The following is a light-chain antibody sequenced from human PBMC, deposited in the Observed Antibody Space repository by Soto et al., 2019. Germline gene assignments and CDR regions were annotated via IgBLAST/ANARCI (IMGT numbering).Light chain of an antibody. J-gene: IGKJ1*01. CDR3: QQCYMGWT. V-gene: IGKV1-5*01. CDR1: QSIGRF. CDR2: DAS. Sequence: DIKMTQSPSTLSASVGDRVTITCRASQSIGRFLAWYQHQPGKAPKILIYDASTLESGVPSRFSGTGSGTEFTFSITSLQPEDFGTYYCQQCYMGWTFGQGTKVDIK.